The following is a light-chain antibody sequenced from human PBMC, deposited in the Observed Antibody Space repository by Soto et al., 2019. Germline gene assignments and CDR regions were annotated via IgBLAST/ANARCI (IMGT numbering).Light chain of an antibody. CDR3: SSYAGSNNYV. Sequence: QSALTQPPSASGSPGQSVTISCTGTSSDVGGYNYVSWYQQHPGKAPKLMIYGVTKRPSGVPDRFSGSKSGNTASLTVSGLQAEGEAYYYCSSYAGSNNYVFGTGTKLTVL. J-gene: IGLJ1*01. CDR1: SSDVGGYNY. V-gene: IGLV2-8*01. CDR2: GVT.